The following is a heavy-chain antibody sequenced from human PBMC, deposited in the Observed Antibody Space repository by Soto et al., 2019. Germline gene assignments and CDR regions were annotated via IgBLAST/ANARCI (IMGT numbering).Heavy chain of an antibody. V-gene: IGHV4-34*01. CDR2: INHSGST. J-gene: IGHJ6*02. D-gene: IGHD1-20*01. Sequence: PSETLSLTCAVYGGSFSGYYWSWIRQPPGKGLEWIGEINHSGSTNYNPSLKSRVTISVDTSKNQFSLKLSSVTAADTAVYYCATTHNWNYYYYYGMDVWGQGTTVTVSS. CDR3: ATTHNWNYYYYYGMDV. CDR1: GGSFSGYY.